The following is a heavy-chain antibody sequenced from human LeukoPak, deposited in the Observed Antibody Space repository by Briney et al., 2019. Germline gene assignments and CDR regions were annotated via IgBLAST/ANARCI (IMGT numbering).Heavy chain of an antibody. CDR1: GFTFDEYT. D-gene: IGHD4-17*01. Sequence: PGGSLRLSCAASGFTFDEYTMHWVRQAPGKGLEWVSLISWDGGSIHYADSVKGRFTISRDNSKNSLYLQMNSPRVEDTALYYCARPRLRSLFSTALFAYWGQGTLVTVSS. V-gene: IGHV3-43D*03. J-gene: IGHJ4*02. CDR2: ISWDGGSI. CDR3: ARPRLRSLFSTALFAY.